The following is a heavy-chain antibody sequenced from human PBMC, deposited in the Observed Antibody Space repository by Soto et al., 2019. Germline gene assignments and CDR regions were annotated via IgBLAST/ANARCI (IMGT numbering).Heavy chain of an antibody. D-gene: IGHD5-12*01. Sequence: WASVKVSCKASGGTFSSYAISWVRQAPGQGLEWMGGIIPIFGTANYAQKFQGRVTITADKSTSTAYMELSSLRSEDTAVYYCARDRRGLQFLAFDIWGQGTMVTVSS. CDR1: GGTFSSYA. CDR2: IIPIFGTA. CDR3: ARDRRGLQFLAFDI. J-gene: IGHJ3*02. V-gene: IGHV1-69*06.